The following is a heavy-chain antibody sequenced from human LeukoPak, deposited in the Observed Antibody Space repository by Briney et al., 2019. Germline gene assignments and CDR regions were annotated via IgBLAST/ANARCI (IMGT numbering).Heavy chain of an antibody. V-gene: IGHV3-33*01. CDR3: ARVGCTGGSCLAYNYYAMDV. Sequence: GRSLRLSCAASGFIFSDYGMHWVRQAPGKGLEWVAVIWNDGSNTYYGDSVKGLFTISRDNSKNTMYLQVNSLRAEDTAVYYCARVGCTGGSCLAYNYYAMDVWGQGTTVTVSS. CDR2: IWNDGSNT. J-gene: IGHJ6*02. D-gene: IGHD2-15*01. CDR1: GFIFSDYG.